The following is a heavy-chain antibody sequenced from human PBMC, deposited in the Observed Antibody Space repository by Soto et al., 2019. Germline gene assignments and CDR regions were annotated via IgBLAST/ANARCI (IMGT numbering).Heavy chain of an antibody. CDR3: AKDGEDSSNWGRGYFPH. J-gene: IGHJ1*01. CDR1: GFTFSSYG. D-gene: IGHD6-13*01. V-gene: IGHV3-23*01. Sequence: EVQLLESGGGLVQPGGSLRLSCAASGFTFSSYGMTWVRQAPGKGLEWVSVISGSGGSTYYADSVKGRFTISRDNSKNTLNLQMNSLRAADTAVYYCAKDGEDSSNWGRGYFPHWGQGTLVTVSS. CDR2: ISGSGGST.